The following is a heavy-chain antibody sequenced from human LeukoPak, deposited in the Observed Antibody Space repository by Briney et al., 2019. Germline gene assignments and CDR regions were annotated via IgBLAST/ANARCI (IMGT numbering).Heavy chain of an antibody. Sequence: PGGSLRLSCAASGFIFSSYWMSWVRQAPGKGLEWVANIKQDGSERYYVDSVKGRFTISRDNAKNSLYLQMNSLRAEDTAVYYCARDLSSYDRFDYWGQGTLVTVSS. CDR1: GFIFSSYW. D-gene: IGHD3-22*01. V-gene: IGHV3-7*03. CDR2: IKQDGSER. J-gene: IGHJ4*02. CDR3: ARDLSSYDRFDY.